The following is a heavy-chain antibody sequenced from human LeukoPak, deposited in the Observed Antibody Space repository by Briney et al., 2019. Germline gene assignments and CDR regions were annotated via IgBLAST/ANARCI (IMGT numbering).Heavy chain of an antibody. CDR2: IKQDGSEK. Sequence: YPGGSLRLSCEASGFTFNNYWMNWVRQAPGKGLNWVATIKQDGSEKYYVESVKGRFTISRDNAKNSLYLHMNSLRAEDTAFYYCVRDPEMVRGVLSPPLDFWGQGSLVTVSS. J-gene: IGHJ4*02. V-gene: IGHV3-7*01. D-gene: IGHD3-10*01. CDR3: VRDPEMVRGVLSPPLDF. CDR1: GFTFNNYW.